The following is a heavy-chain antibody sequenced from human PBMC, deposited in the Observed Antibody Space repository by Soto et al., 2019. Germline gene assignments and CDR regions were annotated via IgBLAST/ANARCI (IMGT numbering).Heavy chain of an antibody. V-gene: IGHV3-33*01. CDR3: ARDREAAGTLDP. D-gene: IGHD6-13*01. Sequence: QVQLVESGGGVVQPGRSLRLSCAASGFTFSSYGMHWVRQAPGKGLEWVAVIWYDGSNKYYADSVKGRFTISRDNSKNKLYLHMNSLRAEDTAVYYCARDREAAGTLDPWGQGNLVTVSS. J-gene: IGHJ5*02. CDR1: GFTFSSYG. CDR2: IWYDGSNK.